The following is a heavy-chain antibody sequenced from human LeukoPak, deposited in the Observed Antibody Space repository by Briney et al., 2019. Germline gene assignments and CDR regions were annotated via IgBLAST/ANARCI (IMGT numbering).Heavy chain of an antibody. Sequence: GASVKVSCKASGYTFTGYYMHWVRQAPGQRLEWMGWINAGNGNTKYSQKFQGRVTITRDTSASTAYMELSSLRSEDTAVYYCARDRRDCSGGSCYYLLSYWGQGTLVTVSS. J-gene: IGHJ4*02. CDR1: GYTFTGYY. CDR2: INAGNGNT. D-gene: IGHD2-15*01. CDR3: ARDRRDCSGGSCYYLLSY. V-gene: IGHV1-3*01.